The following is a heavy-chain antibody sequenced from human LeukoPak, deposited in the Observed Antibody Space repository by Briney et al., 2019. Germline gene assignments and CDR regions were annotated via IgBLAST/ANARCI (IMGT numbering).Heavy chain of an antibody. CDR3: ARDQKTVLRFLEWLPYY. CDR2: ISAYNGNT. J-gene: IGHJ4*02. CDR1: GYTFTSYG. V-gene: IGHV1-18*01. D-gene: IGHD3-3*01. Sequence: AASVKVSCKASGYTFTSYGISRVRQAPGQGLEWMGWISAYNGNTNYAQKLQGRVTMTTDTSTSTAYMELRSLRSDDTAVYYCARDQKTVLRFLEWLPYYWGQGTLVTVSS.